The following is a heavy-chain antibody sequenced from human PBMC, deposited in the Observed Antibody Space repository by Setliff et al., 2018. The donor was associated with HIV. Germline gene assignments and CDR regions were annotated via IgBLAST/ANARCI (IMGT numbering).Heavy chain of an antibody. V-gene: IGHV1-2*02. Sequence: ASVKVSCKASGYTFTGYYMHWVRQAPGQGLEWMGWINPNSGGTNYAQKFQGRVTMTRDTSISTAYMELSRLRSDDTAVYYCARDQEYYDSSGYYYVGDAFDIWGQGTMVTVSS. CDR1: GYTFTGYY. CDR3: ARDQEYYDSSGYYYVGDAFDI. D-gene: IGHD3-22*01. CDR2: INPNSGGT. J-gene: IGHJ3*02.